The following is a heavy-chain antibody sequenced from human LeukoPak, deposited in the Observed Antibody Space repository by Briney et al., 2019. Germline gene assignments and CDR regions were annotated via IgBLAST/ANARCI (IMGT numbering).Heavy chain of an antibody. CDR3: AMYRGLTMFDY. D-gene: IGHD3/OR15-3a*01. CDR2: ITDDGST. CDR1: GGYISSSSYY. Sequence: SETLSLTCIVSGGYISSSSYYWGWIRQPPGKGLEWIGSITDDGSTSYDPSLKSRVTIPVDTSKNQFSLKLSSVTAADTAVYYCAMYRGLTMFDYWGQGTLVTVSS. V-gene: IGHV4-39*01. J-gene: IGHJ4*02.